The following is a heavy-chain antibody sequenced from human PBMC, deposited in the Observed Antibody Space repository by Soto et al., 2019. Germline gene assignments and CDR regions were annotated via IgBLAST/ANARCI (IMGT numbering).Heavy chain of an antibody. J-gene: IGHJ4*02. CDR3: ARTFIGYYYDSSGPNFDY. D-gene: IGHD3-22*01. V-gene: IGHV4-31*03. Sequence: SETLSLTCTVSGGSISSGGYYWSWIRQHPGKGLEWVGYIYYSGSTYYNPSLKSRVTISVDTSKNQFSLKLSSVTAADTAVYYCARTFIGYYYDSSGPNFDYWGQGTLVTVSS. CDR2: IYYSGST. CDR1: GGSISSGGYY.